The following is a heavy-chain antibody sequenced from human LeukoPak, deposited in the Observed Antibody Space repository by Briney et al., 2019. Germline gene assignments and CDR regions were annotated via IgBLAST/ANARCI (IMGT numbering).Heavy chain of an antibody. V-gene: IGHV4-39*01. CDR3: AVTLTKGGPFDS. J-gene: IGHJ4*02. CDR1: GGSISSSAYY. CDR2: IYYSGIT. Sequence: SETLSLTCTVSGGSISSSAYYWGWIRQPPGKGLEWIGNIYYSGITFYNPSLKSRVTIFVDTSKNQFSLKLSSVTAADTAVYYCAVTLTKGGPFDSWGQGTLVTVSS. D-gene: IGHD4-11*01.